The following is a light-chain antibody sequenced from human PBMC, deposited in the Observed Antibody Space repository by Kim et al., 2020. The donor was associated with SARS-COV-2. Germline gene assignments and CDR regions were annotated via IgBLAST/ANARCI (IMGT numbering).Light chain of an antibody. V-gene: IGLV2-14*01. CDR1: SSDVGGYNY. CDR3: SSYTSTNTFV. CDR2: DVN. Sequence: QSALTQPASVSGSPGQSITISCTGSSSDVGGYNYISWYQQHPDKAPRLMIYDVNKRPSGVSNRFSGSKSGNTASLTISGLQAEDEADYYCSSYTSTNTFVFGTGTKVTVL. J-gene: IGLJ1*01.